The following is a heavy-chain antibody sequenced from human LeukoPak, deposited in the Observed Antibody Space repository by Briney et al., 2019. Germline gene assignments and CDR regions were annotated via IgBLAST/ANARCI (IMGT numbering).Heavy chain of an antibody. CDR2: IKEDGSEK. Sequence: GGSLSLSCAASGFTFSNYWMSWVRQAPGKGLEWVANIKEDGSEKYYVDSVKGRFTISGDNARNSLYLQMNSLRAEDTAVYYCASGRQLGYWGQGTLVTVSS. D-gene: IGHD6-13*01. J-gene: IGHJ4*02. CDR3: ASGRQLGY. CDR1: GFTFSNYW. V-gene: IGHV3-7*01.